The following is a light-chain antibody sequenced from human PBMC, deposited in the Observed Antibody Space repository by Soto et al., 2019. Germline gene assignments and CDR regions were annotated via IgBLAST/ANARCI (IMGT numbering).Light chain of an antibody. CDR2: GNN. CDR3: AAWDDSLNGQVV. Sequence: QSVLTQPPSASGTPGQRVTISCSGSRSNIGSNTVNWYQQLPGTAPKLLIYGNNERPSGVPDRFSGSKSGTSASLAISGLQSEDEADYYCAAWDDSLNGQVVFGGGTKVTVL. CDR1: RSNIGSNT. V-gene: IGLV1-44*01. J-gene: IGLJ2*01.